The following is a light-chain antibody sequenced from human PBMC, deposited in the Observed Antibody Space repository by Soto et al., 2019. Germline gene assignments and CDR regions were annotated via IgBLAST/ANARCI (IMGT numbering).Light chain of an antibody. Sequence: QSVLTQAPSASGTHGQRVTISCSVSHSNIGSNTVRWYQQVPGTAPKVLISNNDQRPSGVPDRLSGSKSGTSASLAIGGLQSEYEADYYCAAWDGSLNGWVFGGGTKVTVL. CDR2: NND. CDR1: HSNIGSNT. CDR3: AAWDGSLNGWV. J-gene: IGLJ3*02. V-gene: IGLV1-44*01.